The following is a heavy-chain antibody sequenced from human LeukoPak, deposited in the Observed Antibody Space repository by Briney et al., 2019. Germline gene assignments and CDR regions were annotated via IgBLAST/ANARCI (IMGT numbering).Heavy chain of an antibody. V-gene: IGHV3-33*06. J-gene: IGHJ4*02. CDR1: GFSFSSYG. CDR2: IWYDESYK. D-gene: IGHD5-24*01. Sequence: GGSLRLSCAASGFSFSSYGMHWVRQAPGKGLEWVAVIWYDESYKFYADSVKGRFTISRDNSKNTLYLQLNSLRAEDTAIYYCANGRGPNTGPTLDYWGQGTLVTVSS. CDR3: ANGRGPNTGPTLDY.